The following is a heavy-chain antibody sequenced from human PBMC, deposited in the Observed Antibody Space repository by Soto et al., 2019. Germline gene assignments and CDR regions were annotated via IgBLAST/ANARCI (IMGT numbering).Heavy chain of an antibody. CDR1: GGTFSSYA. V-gene: IGHV1-69*13. D-gene: IGHD1-26*01. J-gene: IGHJ3*02. CDR2: IIPIFGTA. Sequence: SVKVSCKASGGTFSSYAISWVRQAPGQGLEWMGGIIPIFGTANYAQKFQGRVTIIADESTSTAYMELSSLRSEDTAVYYCARKDSGSYYSGAFDIWGQGTMVTVSS. CDR3: ARKDSGSYYSGAFDI.